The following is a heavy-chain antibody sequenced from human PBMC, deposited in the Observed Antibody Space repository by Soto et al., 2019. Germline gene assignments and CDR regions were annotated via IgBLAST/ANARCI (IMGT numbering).Heavy chain of an antibody. CDR2: IYHSGST. V-gene: IGHV4-4*02. D-gene: IGHD6-6*01. CDR3: ASSSSPRDYYYYYYMDV. CDR1: SGSISSSNW. Sequence: QVQLQESGPGLVKPSGTLSLTCAVSSGSISSSNWWSWVRQPPGKGLEWIGEIYHSGSTNYNPSLKSRVTISVDKSKNQFSLKLSSVTAADTAVYYCASSSSPRDYYYYYYMDVWGKGTTVTVSS. J-gene: IGHJ6*03.